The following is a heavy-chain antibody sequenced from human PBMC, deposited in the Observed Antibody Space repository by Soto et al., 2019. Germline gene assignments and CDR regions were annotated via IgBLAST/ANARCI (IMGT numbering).Heavy chain of an antibody. CDR2: INAGDGNT. J-gene: IGHJ6*03. D-gene: IGHD1-1*01. CDR1: GYTFTSYA. Sequence: ASVKVSCKASGYTFTSYAMHWVRQAPGQRLEWMGWINAGDGNTKYSQKFQGRVTITRDTSASTAYMELSSLRSEDTAVYYCASTGEGSPYVGYMDVWGKGTTVTVSS. V-gene: IGHV1-3*01. CDR3: ASTGEGSPYVGYMDV.